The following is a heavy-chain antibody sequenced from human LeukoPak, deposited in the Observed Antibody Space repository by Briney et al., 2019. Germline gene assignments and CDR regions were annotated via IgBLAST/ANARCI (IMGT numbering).Heavy chain of an antibody. CDR3: ARVGYYDFWSGSHTPGDWFDP. J-gene: IGHJ5*02. D-gene: IGHD3-3*01. Sequence: ASVKVSCKASGYTFTSYAMNWVRQAPGQGLEWMGWINTNTRNPTYAQGFTGRFVFSLDTSVSTAYLQISSLKAEDTAVYYCARVGYYDFWSGSHTPGDWFDPWGQGTLVTVSS. CDR2: INTNTRNP. CDR1: GYTFTSYA. V-gene: IGHV7-4-1*02.